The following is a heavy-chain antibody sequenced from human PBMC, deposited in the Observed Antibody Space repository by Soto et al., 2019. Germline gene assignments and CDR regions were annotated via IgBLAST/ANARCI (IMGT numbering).Heavy chain of an antibody. CDR1: GYTFTSYA. CDR2: INAGNGNT. Sequence: QVQLVQSGAEVKKPGASVKDSCKASGYTFTSYAMHWVRQAPGQRLEWMGWINAGNGNTKYSQKFQGRVTITRDTSAGTAYMELSSMSAEAAAVYYCARWGEYGDYCGCDSWGQGTLVTVSS. CDR3: ARWGEYGDYCGCDS. J-gene: IGHJ4*02. V-gene: IGHV1-3*01. D-gene: IGHD4-17*01.